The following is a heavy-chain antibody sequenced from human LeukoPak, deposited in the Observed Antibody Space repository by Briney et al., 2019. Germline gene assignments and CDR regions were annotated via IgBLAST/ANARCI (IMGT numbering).Heavy chain of an antibody. CDR1: GFTFSSYW. CDR2: INSDGSST. V-gene: IGHV3-74*01. J-gene: IGHJ4*02. Sequence: GGSLRLSCAASGFTFSSYWMHWVRQAPGKGLVWVSRINSDGSSTGYADSVKGRFTISRDNAKNTLYLQMNSLRAEDTAVYYCASDYYYDSSGYSSYFDYWGPGNPGHRLL. CDR3: ASDYYYDSSGYSSYFDY. D-gene: IGHD3-22*01.